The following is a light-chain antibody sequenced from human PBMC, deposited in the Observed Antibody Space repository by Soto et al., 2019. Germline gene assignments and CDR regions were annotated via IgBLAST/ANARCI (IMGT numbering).Light chain of an antibody. Sequence: QSALTQPASVSGSPGQSITISCTGSGSDIGAYNYVSWYQQHPGRAPKLLIHGVTRRPSGVSSRFSASKSAYTASLTISGLQAEDEADYYCSSYAGSSNVFGTGTQLTVL. CDR1: GSDIGAYNY. J-gene: IGLJ1*01. V-gene: IGLV2-14*01. CDR3: SSYAGSSNV. CDR2: GVT.